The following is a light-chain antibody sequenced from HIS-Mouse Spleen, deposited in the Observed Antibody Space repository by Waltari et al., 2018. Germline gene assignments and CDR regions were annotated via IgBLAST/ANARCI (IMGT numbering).Light chain of an antibody. V-gene: IGLV2-23*01. Sequence: QSALTQPASVSGSPGQSITISCTGTSSDVGSYNLVSWYQQHPGKAPKLRMYEGSQRPSGVSKRFSGSKSGNTASLTISGLQAEDEADYYCCSYAGSSTWVFGGGTKLTVL. CDR3: CSYAGSSTWV. CDR1: SSDVGSYNL. J-gene: IGLJ3*02. CDR2: EGS.